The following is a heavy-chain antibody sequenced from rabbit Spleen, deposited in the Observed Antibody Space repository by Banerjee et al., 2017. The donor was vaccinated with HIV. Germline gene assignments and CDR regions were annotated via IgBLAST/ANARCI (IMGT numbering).Heavy chain of an antibody. CDR2: IDTNDGDT. Sequence: LEESGGGLVKPGGTLTLTCTVSGFSFSSNWICWVRQAPGKGLEWIACIDTNDGDTDYANWPKGRFTISKTSSTTVTLQMTSLTAADTATYLCARDIPGSGVFLDLWGQGTLVTVS. D-gene: IGHD3-1*01. CDR1: GFSFSSNW. CDR3: ARDIPGSGVFLDL. V-gene: IGHV1S45*01. J-gene: IGHJ6*01.